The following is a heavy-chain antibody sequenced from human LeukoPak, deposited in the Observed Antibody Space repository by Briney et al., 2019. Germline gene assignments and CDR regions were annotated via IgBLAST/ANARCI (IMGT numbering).Heavy chain of an antibody. CDR3: AGYCSGGNCYRRSDY. CDR1: EFTFSDYY. J-gene: IGHJ4*02. Sequence: GGSLRLSCVASEFTFSDYYMSWIRQAPGKGLEWVSYISSSGSTIYYADSVKGRFTISRDNAKNSLYLQINSLRAEDTAVYYCAGYCSGGNCYRRSDYWGQGTLVTVSS. CDR2: ISSSGSTI. D-gene: IGHD2-15*01. V-gene: IGHV3-11*01.